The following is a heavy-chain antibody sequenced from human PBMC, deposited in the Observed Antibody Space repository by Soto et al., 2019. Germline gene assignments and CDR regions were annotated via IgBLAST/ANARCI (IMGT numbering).Heavy chain of an antibody. CDR2: ISYDGSNK. CDR1: GFTFSSYA. Sequence: GGSLRLSCAASGFTFSSYAMHWVRQAPGKGLEWVAVISYDGSNKYYADSVKGRSTISRDNSKNTLYLQMNSLRAEDTAVYYCARGAPLEYSSSSADFDYWGQGTLVTVSS. J-gene: IGHJ4*02. CDR3: ARGAPLEYSSSSADFDY. D-gene: IGHD6-6*01. V-gene: IGHV3-30-3*01.